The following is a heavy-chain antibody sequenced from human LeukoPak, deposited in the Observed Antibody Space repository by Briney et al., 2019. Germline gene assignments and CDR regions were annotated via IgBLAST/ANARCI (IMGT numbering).Heavy chain of an antibody. CDR3: ARDPASSGYFP. D-gene: IGHD3-22*01. V-gene: IGHV1-69*04. CDR2: IIPILGIA. CDR1: GGTFSSYA. J-gene: IGHJ5*02. Sequence: GASVKVSCKASGGTFSSYAISWVRQAPGQGLEWMGRIIPILGIANYAQKFQGRVTMTRDTSTSTVYMELSSLRSEDTAVYYCARDPASSGYFPWGQGTLVTVSS.